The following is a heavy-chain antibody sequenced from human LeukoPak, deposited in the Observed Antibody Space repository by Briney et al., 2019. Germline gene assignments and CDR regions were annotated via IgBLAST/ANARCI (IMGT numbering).Heavy chain of an antibody. J-gene: IGHJ5*02. CDR1: GFTFSSYE. CDR2: ISSSGSTI. CDR3: ARALGYCSGGSCYWFDP. V-gene: IGHV3-48*03. Sequence: GGSLRLSCAASGFTFSSYEMNWVRQAPGKGLEWVSYISSSGSTIYYADSVKGRFTISRDNAKNSLYLQMNSLGAEDTAVYYCARALGYCSGGSCYWFDPWGQGTLVTVSS. D-gene: IGHD2-15*01.